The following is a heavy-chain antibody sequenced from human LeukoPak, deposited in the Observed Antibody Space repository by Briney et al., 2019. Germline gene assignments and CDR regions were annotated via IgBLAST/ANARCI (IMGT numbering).Heavy chain of an antibody. J-gene: IGHJ4*02. Sequence: SETLSLTCTVSGGSISSYCWSWIRQPLGKGLEWIGYIYYSGSTNYNPSLKSRVTISVDTSKNQFSLKLSSVTAADTAVYYCARRGSNWGYYFDYWGQGTLVTVSS. D-gene: IGHD7-27*01. CDR1: GGSISSYC. V-gene: IGHV4-59*08. CDR2: IYYSGST. CDR3: ARRGSNWGYYFDY.